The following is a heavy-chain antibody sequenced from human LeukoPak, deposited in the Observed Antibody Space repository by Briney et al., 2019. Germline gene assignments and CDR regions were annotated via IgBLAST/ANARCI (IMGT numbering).Heavy chain of an antibody. CDR2: IWHDGSHK. CDR3: AREIFGSGSCPDF. Sequence: GGSLRLSCAACGFAFNTYAMHWVRQAPGQGLEWVALIWHDGSHKFYSNSVRGQFTISRDNSKNTVSLQMNNLRPEDTAVYYCAREIFGSGSCPDFWGQGTLVTVSS. V-gene: IGHV3-33*01. CDR1: GFAFNTYA. J-gene: IGHJ4*02. D-gene: IGHD3-10*01.